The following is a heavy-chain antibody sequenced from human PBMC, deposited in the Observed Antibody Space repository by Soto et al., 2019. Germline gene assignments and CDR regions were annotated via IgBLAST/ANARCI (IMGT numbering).Heavy chain of an antibody. J-gene: IGHJ6*02. CDR3: ARVNSGDGMDV. Sequence: QVQLVESGGGMVQPGRSLRLSCAASGFTFSSYAMHWVRQAPGKGLEWVAVISYDGSNKYYADSVKGRFTISRDNSKNTLYLQMNSLRAEDTAVYYCARVNSGDGMDVWGQGTTVTVSS. CDR1: GFTFSSYA. V-gene: IGHV3-30-3*01. D-gene: IGHD1-20*01. CDR2: ISYDGSNK.